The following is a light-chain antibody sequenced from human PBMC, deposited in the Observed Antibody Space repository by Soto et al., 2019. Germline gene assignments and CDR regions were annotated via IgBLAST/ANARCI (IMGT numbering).Light chain of an antibody. Sequence: EIVLTQSPATLSLSPGERATLSCRASQSVSSYLAWYQQKPGQPPRLLIYDASNRATGIPARFSGSGSGTDFTLSISSLEPEDFAVYYCQQRRNWPLYTFGQGTKLEIK. V-gene: IGKV3-11*01. CDR3: QQRRNWPLYT. J-gene: IGKJ2*01. CDR2: DAS. CDR1: QSVSSY.